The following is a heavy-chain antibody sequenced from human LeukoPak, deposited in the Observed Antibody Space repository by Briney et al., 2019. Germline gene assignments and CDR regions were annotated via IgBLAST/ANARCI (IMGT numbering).Heavy chain of an antibody. V-gene: IGHV1-8*03. CDR2: MNPNSANT. J-gene: IGHJ4*02. D-gene: IGHD1-26*01. Sequence: ASVKVSCKASGHTFTNYDINWVRQATGQGLEWMGWMNPNSANTGFAQKFQGRVTITRNTSISTAYMELSSLRSEDTAVYYCARDLSGSQRGGYFDYWGQGTLVTVSS. CDR3: ARDLSGSQRGGYFDY. CDR1: GHTFTNYD.